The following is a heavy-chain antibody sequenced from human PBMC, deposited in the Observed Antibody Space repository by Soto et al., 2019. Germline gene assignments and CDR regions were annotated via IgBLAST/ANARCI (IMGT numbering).Heavy chain of an antibody. CDR2: IIPVFGSA. CDR3: ARIRTGVYGSGTTSSRFSYGMDV. Sequence: QVQLVQSGAEVKKPGSSVKVSCKASGGTFKTYAFTWVRQAPGQGLEWMGGIIPVFGSATSAQRFQGRVTITADESTNTICMELSSLSSEDTAVYYCARIRTGVYGSGTTSSRFSYGMDVWGQGTAVTVSS. D-gene: IGHD3-10*01. CDR1: GGTFKTYA. J-gene: IGHJ6*02. V-gene: IGHV1-69*12.